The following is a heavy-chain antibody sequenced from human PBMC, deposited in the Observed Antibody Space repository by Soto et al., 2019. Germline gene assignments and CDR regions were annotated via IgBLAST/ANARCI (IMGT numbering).Heavy chain of an antibody. V-gene: IGHV4-39*01. J-gene: IGHJ4*02. CDR1: GGSISSSSYY. Sequence: SETLSLTCTVSGGSISSSSYYWGWIRQPPGKGLEWIGSIYYSGSTYYNPSLKSRVIISVDTSKNQFSLKLSSVTAADTAVYYCARTAYYDFWSGYSPSGGFDYWGQGTLVTVSS. D-gene: IGHD3-3*01. CDR3: ARTAYYDFWSGYSPSGGFDY. CDR2: IYYSGST.